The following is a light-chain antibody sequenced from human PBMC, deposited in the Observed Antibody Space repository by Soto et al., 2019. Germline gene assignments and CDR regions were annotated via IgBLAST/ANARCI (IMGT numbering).Light chain of an antibody. J-gene: IGKJ1*01. Sequence: EIVMTQSPATLSVSPGERATLSCRASQSVSSNLAWYQQKPGQAPRLLIYGASGRASGIPDRFSGSGSGTDFTLTISSLQPEDFATYYCQQSYITPWTFGQGTKVDIK. CDR1: QSVSSN. V-gene: IGKV3D-15*01. CDR2: GAS. CDR3: QQSYITPWT.